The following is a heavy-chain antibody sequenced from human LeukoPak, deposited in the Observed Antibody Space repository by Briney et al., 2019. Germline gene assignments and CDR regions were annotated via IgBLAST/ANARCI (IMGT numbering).Heavy chain of an antibody. J-gene: IGHJ4*02. CDR3: LTHSGCTTSSCYRAN. CDR2: IKSKTDGATA. CDR1: GFTFISAW. D-gene: IGHD2-2*01. V-gene: IGHV3-15*01. Sequence: EGSLRLSCAASGFTFISAWMSWVRQAPGKGLEWVGRIKSKTDGATANYGAPVRGRFTISRDDSSDTLYLELNSLKAEDTAVYYCLTHSGCTTSSCYRANWGQGTLVTVSS.